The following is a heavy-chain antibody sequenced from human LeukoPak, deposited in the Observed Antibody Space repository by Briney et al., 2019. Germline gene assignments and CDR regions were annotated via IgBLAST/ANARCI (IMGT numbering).Heavy chain of an antibody. J-gene: IGHJ4*02. Sequence: ASVKVSCKASGYTFTGYYMHWVRQAPGQGLEWMGWINPNSGGTNYAQKFQGRVTMTRDTSISTAYMELSRLRSDDTAVYYCARDSDPDAPDFADPNYYGSGSGEFDYWGQGTLVTVSS. V-gene: IGHV1-2*02. CDR1: GYTFTGYY. CDR2: INPNSGGT. CDR3: ARDSDPDAPDFADPNYYGSGSGEFDY. D-gene: IGHD3-10*01.